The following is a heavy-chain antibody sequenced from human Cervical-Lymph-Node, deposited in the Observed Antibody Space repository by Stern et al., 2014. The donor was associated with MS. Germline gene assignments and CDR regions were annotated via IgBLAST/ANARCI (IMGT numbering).Heavy chain of an antibody. D-gene: IGHD2-8*01. Sequence: QVKLMQSGGAVVKPGRSLRLSCAASGFTFRRYGMHWVRQATGKGLEWVTVISYDANHKYYAASVKGRFTISRDNSKNTLHLQMNSVTPDDTAIYYCARDYEDTSMLFDHWGQGTLVTVSS. CDR2: ISYDANHK. J-gene: IGHJ4*02. CDR1: GFTFRRYG. CDR3: ARDYEDTSMLFDH. V-gene: IGHV3-30*03.